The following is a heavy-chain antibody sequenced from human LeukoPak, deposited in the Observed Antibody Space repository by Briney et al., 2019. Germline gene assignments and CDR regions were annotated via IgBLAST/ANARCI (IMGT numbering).Heavy chain of an antibody. Sequence: GGSLRLSCAASGFTFSSYWMHWVRQAPGKGLVWVSRINSDGSSTSYADSVKGRFTISRDNAKNTLYLQMNSLRAEDTAVYYCARAPVTSCRGAYCYPFDYWGQGTLVTVSS. J-gene: IGHJ4*02. CDR2: INSDGSST. CDR1: GFTFSSYW. CDR3: ARAPVTSCRGAYCYPFDY. D-gene: IGHD2-21*01. V-gene: IGHV3-74*01.